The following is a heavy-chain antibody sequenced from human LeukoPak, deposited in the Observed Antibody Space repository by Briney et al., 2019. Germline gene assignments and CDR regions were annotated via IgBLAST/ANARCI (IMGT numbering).Heavy chain of an antibody. CDR2: IRQDGSEK. J-gene: IGHJ3*02. V-gene: IGHV3-7*05. CDR1: GFTFSSYW. CDR3: ARGNYGSIDAFDI. Sequence: PGGSLRLSCAASGFTFSSYWMSWVRQAPGKGLEWVANIRQDGSEKYYVDSLKSRFTISRDNAKNSLYLQMNSLRAEDTAVYYCARGNYGSIDAFDIWGQGTMVAVSS. D-gene: IGHD3-10*01.